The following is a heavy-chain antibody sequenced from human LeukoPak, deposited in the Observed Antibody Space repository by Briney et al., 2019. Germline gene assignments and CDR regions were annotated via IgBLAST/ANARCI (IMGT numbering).Heavy chain of an antibody. V-gene: IGHV1-2*07. D-gene: IGHD5-18*01. CDR1: GYTINSYC. CDR2: INPHSGDT. Sequence: ASVKASCKASGYTINSYCMHWVRQAPGQGLEWMGWINPHSGDTNYAHKFQGRVTMTRDTSISIAYMELSSLKSDDTAVYYCARESGSSYGYAYHWGQGTLVTVSS. J-gene: IGHJ5*02. CDR3: ARESGSSYGYAYH.